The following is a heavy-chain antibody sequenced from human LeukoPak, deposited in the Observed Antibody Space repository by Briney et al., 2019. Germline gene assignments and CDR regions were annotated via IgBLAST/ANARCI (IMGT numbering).Heavy chain of an antibody. V-gene: IGHV1-18*01. CDR3: ARDLQWELRSYYYGMDV. D-gene: IGHD1-26*01. CDR1: GYTFTSYG. CDR2: ISAYNGNT. J-gene: IGHJ6*02. Sequence: GASVKVPCKASGYTFTSYGISWVRQAPGQGLEWMGWISAYNGNTNYAQKLQGRVTMTTDTSTSTAYMELRSLRSDDTAVYYCARDLQWELRSYYYGMDVWGQGTTVTVSS.